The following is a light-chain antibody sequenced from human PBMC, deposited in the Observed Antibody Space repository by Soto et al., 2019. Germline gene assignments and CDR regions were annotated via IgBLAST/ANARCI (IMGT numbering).Light chain of an antibody. CDR2: GAS. J-gene: IGKJ4*01. Sequence: EIVLKQSPGTLSLSKGERATLSCRASQSVSSSYLAWYQQKPGQAPRLLIYGASSRATGIPDRFSGSGSGTDFTLTISRLEPEDFAVYYCQQYGSSPNTFGGGTKVDIK. CDR1: QSVSSSY. CDR3: QQYGSSPNT. V-gene: IGKV3-20*01.